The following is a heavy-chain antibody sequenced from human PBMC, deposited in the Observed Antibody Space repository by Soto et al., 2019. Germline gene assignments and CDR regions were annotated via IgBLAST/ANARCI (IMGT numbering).Heavy chain of an antibody. CDR2: ISWNSGSI. CDR1: GFTFDDYA. D-gene: IGHD2-2*01. V-gene: IGHV3-9*01. CDR3: ATGGQLLVAGGGY. J-gene: IGHJ4*02. Sequence: DVQLVESGGGLVQPGRSLRLSCAASGFTFDDYAMHWVRQAPGKGLEWVSGISWNSGSIGYADSVKGRFTISRDNAKNSLYLQMNSLRAEDTALYYCATGGQLLVAGGGYWGQGTLVTVSS.